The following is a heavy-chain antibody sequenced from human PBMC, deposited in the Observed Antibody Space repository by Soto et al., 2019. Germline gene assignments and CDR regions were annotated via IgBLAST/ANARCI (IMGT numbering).Heavy chain of an antibody. Sequence: EVQLVESGGGPVRPGGSLKLSCAASGFNFITYSLSWVRQAPGKGLEWVAAISSSAVYIDYADSVKGRFTISRDNANNSLYLQMNSLRAEDTATYYCVRDGLDYYDTERLSFDHWGQGTLVTVSS. J-gene: IGHJ4*02. V-gene: IGHV3-21*01. CDR3: VRDGLDYYDTERLSFDH. CDR1: GFNFITYS. D-gene: IGHD3-22*01. CDR2: ISSSAVYI.